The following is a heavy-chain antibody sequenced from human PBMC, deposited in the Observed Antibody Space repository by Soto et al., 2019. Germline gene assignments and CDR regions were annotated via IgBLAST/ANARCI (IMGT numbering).Heavy chain of an antibody. CDR3: AKGLRYCSGGSCYPNDAFDI. CDR1: GYTFTSYY. V-gene: IGHV1-46*01. Sequence: ASVKVSCKASGYTFTSYYMHWVRQAPGQGLEWMGIINPSGGSTSYAQKFQGRVTMTRDTSKNTLYLQMNSLRAEDTAVYYCAKGLRYCSGGSCYPNDAFDIWGQGTMVTVSS. D-gene: IGHD2-15*01. J-gene: IGHJ3*02. CDR2: INPSGGST.